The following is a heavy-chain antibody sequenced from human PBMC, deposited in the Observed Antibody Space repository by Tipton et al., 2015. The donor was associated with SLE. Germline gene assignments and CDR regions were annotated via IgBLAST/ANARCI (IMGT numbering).Heavy chain of an antibody. D-gene: IGHD5-12*01. CDR1: GGSISSYY. J-gene: IGHJ4*02. Sequence: TLSLTCSVSGGSISSYYWTWIRQPPGKGLEWIGYIYNSGGTDYNPSLKSRVTISADTSKNHFSLNLSSVTAADTAVYYCARGGVGGYDYFDYWGQGTLVTVSS. CDR3: ARGGVGGYDYFDY. V-gene: IGHV4-59*12. CDR2: IYNSGGT.